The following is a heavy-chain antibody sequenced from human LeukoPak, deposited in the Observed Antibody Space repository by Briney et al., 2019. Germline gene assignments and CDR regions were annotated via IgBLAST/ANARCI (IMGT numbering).Heavy chain of an antibody. Sequence: PGRSLRLSCAASGFTFSSYGMHWVRQAPGKGLEWVAVISYDGSNKYYADSVKGRFTISRDNSKNTLYLQMNSLRAEDTAVYYCAKVGPPSYDSSGCDYWGQGTLVTVSS. D-gene: IGHD3-22*01. V-gene: IGHV3-30*18. CDR3: AKVGPPSYDSSGCDY. CDR2: ISYDGSNK. J-gene: IGHJ4*02. CDR1: GFTFSSYG.